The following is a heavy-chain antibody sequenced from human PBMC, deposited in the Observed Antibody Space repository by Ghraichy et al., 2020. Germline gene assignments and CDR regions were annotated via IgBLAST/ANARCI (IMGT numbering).Heavy chain of an antibody. V-gene: IGHV3-48*02. CDR3: ARDLIPEKIVVVPAAIDYYYYGMDV. CDR2: ISSSSSTI. J-gene: IGHJ6*02. CDR1: GFTFSSYS. D-gene: IGHD2-2*01. Sequence: GGSLRLSCAASGFTFSSYSMNWVRQAPGKGLEWVSYISSSSSTIYYADSVKGRFTISRDNAKNSLYLQMNSLRDEDTAVYYCARDLIPEKIVVVPAAIDYYYYGMDVWGQGTTVTVSS.